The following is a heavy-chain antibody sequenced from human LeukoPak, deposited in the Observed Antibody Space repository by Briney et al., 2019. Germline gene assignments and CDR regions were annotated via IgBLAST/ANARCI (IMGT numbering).Heavy chain of an antibody. V-gene: IGHV3-21*01. CDR3: ARAYRDAFDI. Sequence: GGSLRLSCAASGFALSSYSMHWVRQAPGKGLEWVSSISHSSSYIYYADSVKGRFTISRDNAKNSLYLQMNSLRAEDTAVYYCARAYRDAFDIWGQETMVTVSS. J-gene: IGHJ3*02. CDR2: ISHSSSYI. CDR1: GFALSSYS.